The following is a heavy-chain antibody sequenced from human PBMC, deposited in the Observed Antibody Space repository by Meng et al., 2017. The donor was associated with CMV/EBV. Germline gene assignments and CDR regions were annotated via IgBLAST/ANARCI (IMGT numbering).Heavy chain of an antibody. J-gene: IGHJ5*02. Sequence: GESLKISCAASGFTVSSNYMSWVRQAPGKGLEWVSVIYSGGSTYYADSVKGRFTISRDNSKNTLYLQMNSLRAEDTAVYYCARASSGSYYLNWFDPWGQGTLVTVSS. CDR2: IYSGGST. D-gene: IGHD1-26*01. CDR1: GFTVSSNY. V-gene: IGHV3-53*01. CDR3: ARASSGSYYLNWFDP.